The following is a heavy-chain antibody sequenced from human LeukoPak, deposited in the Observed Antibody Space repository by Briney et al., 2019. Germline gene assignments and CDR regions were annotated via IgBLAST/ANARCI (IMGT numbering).Heavy chain of an antibody. CDR1: GGSISSGDYY. V-gene: IGHV4-30-2*01. D-gene: IGHD3-10*01. J-gene: IGHJ3*02. CDR3: ARHGGVVRGQGSGAFDI. Sequence: SQTLSLTCTVSGGSISSGDYYWSWIRQPPGKGLEWIGYIYHSGSTYYNPSLKSRVTISVDRSKNQFSLKLSSVTAADTAVYYCARHGGVVRGQGSGAFDIWGQGTMVTVSS. CDR2: IYHSGST.